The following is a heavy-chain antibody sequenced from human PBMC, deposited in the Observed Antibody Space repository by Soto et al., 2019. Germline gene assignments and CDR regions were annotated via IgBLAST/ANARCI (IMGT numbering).Heavy chain of an antibody. D-gene: IGHD2-21*01. J-gene: IGHJ4*02. V-gene: IGHV1-2*02. CDR1: GYTFTGYY. Sequence: ASVKVSCKASGYTFTGYYMHWVRQAPGQGLEWMGWINPNSGGTNYAQKFQGRVTMTRDTSISTAYMELSRLRSDDTAVYYCARELYSCGAECPYYMDYWGQGTPVTVSS. CDR3: ARELYSCGAECPYYMDY. CDR2: INPNSGGT.